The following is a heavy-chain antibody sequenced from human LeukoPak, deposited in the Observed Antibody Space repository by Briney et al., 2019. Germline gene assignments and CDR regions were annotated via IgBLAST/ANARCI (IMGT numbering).Heavy chain of an antibody. J-gene: IGHJ6*02. CDR2: IHSGGST. Sequence: PGGSLRLSCAASGFTVSSNYMSWVRQAPVKGLEWVSVIHSGGSTVYANSVKGRFTISRDNSKNTLYLQMNGLRAEDTGVYYCAGRDRGYYYDLDLWGQGTTVTVSS. CDR1: GFTVSSNY. V-gene: IGHV3-66*01. D-gene: IGHD3-10*01. CDR3: AGRDRGYYYDLDL.